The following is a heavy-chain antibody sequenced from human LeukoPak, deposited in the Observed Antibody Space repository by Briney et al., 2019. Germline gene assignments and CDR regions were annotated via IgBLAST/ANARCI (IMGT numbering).Heavy chain of an antibody. CDR3: ARILGPQSSTYYDFWSGYYFDY. D-gene: IGHD3-3*01. J-gene: IGHJ4*02. Sequence: SETLSLTCAVSGYSISSGYYWGWIRQPPGKGLEWIGSIYHSGSTYYNPSLKSRVTISVDTSKNQFSPKLRSVTAADTGVYYCARILGPQSSTYYDFWSGYYFDYWGQGTLVTVSS. CDR1: GYSISSGYY. V-gene: IGHV4-38-2*01. CDR2: IYHSGST.